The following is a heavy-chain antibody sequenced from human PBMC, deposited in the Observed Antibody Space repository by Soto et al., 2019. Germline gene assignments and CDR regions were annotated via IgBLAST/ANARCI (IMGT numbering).Heavy chain of an antibody. J-gene: IGHJ6*02. V-gene: IGHV1-69*01. D-gene: IGHD2-2*01. CDR1: EFTFSSYA. CDR2: IIPISGTA. Sequence: QVQLVQSVAEVNKPCSSVKVSCKASEFTFSSYAIRWVRQAPGQGLEWMGGIIPISGTANYAQKFPGRGTITADESTSTAYMELSSLRSEDTAVYYCARSQGSSTSLEIYYYYYYGMDVWGQGTTVTVSS. CDR3: ARSQGSSTSLEIYYYYYYGMDV.